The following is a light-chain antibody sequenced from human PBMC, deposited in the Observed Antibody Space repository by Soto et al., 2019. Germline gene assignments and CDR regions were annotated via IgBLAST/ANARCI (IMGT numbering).Light chain of an antibody. CDR1: SSDVGAYTY. J-gene: IGLJ1*01. Sequence: QSALNQPASVSGSPGQSITISCAGTSSDVGAYTYVSWYQQHPGKAPKLMIYDVSNRPSGVSNRSSGSKSGNTASLTISGLQAEDEADYYCTSYTSSSTPYVFGGGTKVTVL. CDR2: DVS. V-gene: IGLV2-14*01. CDR3: TSYTSSSTPYV.